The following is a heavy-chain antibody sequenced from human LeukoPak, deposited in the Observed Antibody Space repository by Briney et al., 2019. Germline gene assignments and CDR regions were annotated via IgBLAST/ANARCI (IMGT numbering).Heavy chain of an antibody. CDR1: GFTFSSYS. Sequence: GGSLRLSCAASGFTFSSYSMNWVRQAPGKGLEWVSSISSSSSYIYYADSVKGRFTISRDNAKNSLYLQMNSLRAEDTAVYYCAREGGPSPRWFDPWGRGTLVTVSS. D-gene: IGHD1-26*01. CDR3: AREGGPSPRWFDP. V-gene: IGHV3-21*01. CDR2: ISSSSSYI. J-gene: IGHJ5*02.